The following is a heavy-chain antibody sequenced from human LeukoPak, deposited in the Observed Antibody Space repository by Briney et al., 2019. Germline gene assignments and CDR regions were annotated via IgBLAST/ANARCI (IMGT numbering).Heavy chain of an antibody. CDR2: ISYDGSNK. CDR3: ARDLLMMGATGFSY. D-gene: IGHD1-26*01. J-gene: IGHJ4*02. V-gene: IGHV3-30*03. CDR1: GFTFSSYG. Sequence: GGSLRLSCAASGFTFSSYGMHWVRQAPGKGLEWVAVISYDGSNKYYADSVKGRFTISRDNSKNTLYLQMNSLRAEDTAVYYCARDLLMMGATGFSYWGQGTLVTVSS.